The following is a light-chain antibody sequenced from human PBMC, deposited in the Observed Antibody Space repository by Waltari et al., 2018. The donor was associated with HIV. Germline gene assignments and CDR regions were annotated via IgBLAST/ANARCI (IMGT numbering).Light chain of an antibody. CDR2: YDD. CDR3: AAWDDSLNGWV. Sequence: SVLTQPTSVSDAPRQRFTISWSGSSSNIGNNAVTCYQQLPGKAPKLLIYYDDLLPSGVSDRFSGSKSGTSASLAIIGLQSEDEADYYCAAWDDSLNGWVFGGGTKLTVL. CDR1: SSNIGNNA. V-gene: IGLV1-36*01. J-gene: IGLJ3*02.